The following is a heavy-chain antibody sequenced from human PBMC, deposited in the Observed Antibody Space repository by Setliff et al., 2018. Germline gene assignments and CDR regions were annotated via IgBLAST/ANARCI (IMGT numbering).Heavy chain of an antibody. D-gene: IGHD3-10*01. CDR1: GGSITGHY. V-gene: IGHV4-59*11. CDR3: ASDFPYFGGSGAFFY. J-gene: IGHJ4*02. CDR2: SHYTGSP. Sequence: SETLSLTCSVSGGSITGHYWSWIRQTPGKGLEWIGYSHYTGSPNYKNPSLKSRVTISVDTSKNQFFLKLTSVTAADTAMYYCASDFPYFGGSGAFFYWGQGALVTVSS.